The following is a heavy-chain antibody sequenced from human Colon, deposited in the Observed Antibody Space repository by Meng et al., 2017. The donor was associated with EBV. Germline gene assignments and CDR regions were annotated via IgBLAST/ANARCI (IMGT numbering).Heavy chain of an antibody. V-gene: IGHV4-4*02. D-gene: IGHD2-2*01. J-gene: IGHJ4*02. CDR2: IYHGGSP. CDR3: ARVMRYQLLRFFDY. Sequence: QAQLQESGQERVKPSGTLSLTCAVSGDSVRSVTWWTWVRQPPGKGLEWIGEIYHGGSPNYNPSLESRVTISVDKSKNQFSLDLTSVTAADTAVYFCARVMRYQLLRFFDYWGQGILVTVSS. CDR1: GDSVRSVTW.